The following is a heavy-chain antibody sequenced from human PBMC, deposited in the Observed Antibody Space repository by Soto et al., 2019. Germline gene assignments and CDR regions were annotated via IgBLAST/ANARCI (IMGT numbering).Heavy chain of an antibody. V-gene: IGHV3-53*04. D-gene: IGHD2-2*01. Sequence: GGSLRLSCAASGFTVSSNYMSWVRQAPGKGLEWVSVIYSGGSTYYADSVKGRFTISRHNSKNRLYLQMNSLRAEDTAVYYCARDIRDVVVPAAPSDYYYYYMDVWGKGTTVTVSS. J-gene: IGHJ6*03. CDR3: ARDIRDVVVPAAPSDYYYYYMDV. CDR2: IYSGGST. CDR1: GFTVSSNY.